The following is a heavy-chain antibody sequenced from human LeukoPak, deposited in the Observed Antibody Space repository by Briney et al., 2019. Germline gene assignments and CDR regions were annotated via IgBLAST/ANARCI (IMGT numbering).Heavy chain of an antibody. D-gene: IGHD6-19*01. CDR3: ARVRAEALSYFDY. V-gene: IGHV4-34*01. CDR1: GGSFSGYY. Sequence: MTSETLSLTCAVYGGSFSGYYWSWIRQPPGKGLEWIGEINHSGSTNYNPSLKSRVTISVDTSKNQFSLKLNSVTAADTAVYYCARVRAEALSYFDYWGQGTLATVSS. CDR2: INHSGST. J-gene: IGHJ4*02.